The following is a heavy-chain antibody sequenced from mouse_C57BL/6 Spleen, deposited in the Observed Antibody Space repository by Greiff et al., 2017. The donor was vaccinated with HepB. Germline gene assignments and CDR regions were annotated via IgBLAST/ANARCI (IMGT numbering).Heavy chain of an antibody. CDR3: VRPSDHAFAY. CDR2: IRSKSNNYAT. J-gene: IGHJ3*01. CDR1: GFSFNTYA. Sequence: EVQLVESGGGLVQPKGSLKLSCAASGFSFNTYAMNWVRQAPGKGLEWVARIRSKSNNYATYYADSVKDRFTISRNDSESMLYLQMNNLKTEYTAMYYCVRPSDHAFAYWGQGTLVTVSS. V-gene: IGHV10-1*01.